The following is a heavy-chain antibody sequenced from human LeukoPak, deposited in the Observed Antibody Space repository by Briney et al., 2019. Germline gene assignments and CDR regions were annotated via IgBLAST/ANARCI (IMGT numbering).Heavy chain of an antibody. CDR3: ARDGLVRGVIY. V-gene: IGHV3-7*04. CDR1: GFTFSNYW. D-gene: IGHD3-10*01. J-gene: IGHJ4*02. CDR2: IKQDGSAK. Sequence: GGSLRLSCAGSGFTFSNYWMTWVRQAPGKGLEWVAYIKQDGSAKYYVDSVKGRFTISRDNANNSLYLQMNSLRAEGTAMYYCARDGLVRGVIYWGQGTLVTVSS.